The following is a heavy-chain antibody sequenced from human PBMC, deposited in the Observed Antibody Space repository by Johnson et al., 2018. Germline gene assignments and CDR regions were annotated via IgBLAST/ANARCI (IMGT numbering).Heavy chain of an antibody. V-gene: IGHV3-7*01. CDR2: IKQDGSEK. D-gene: IGHD6-19*01. J-gene: IGHJ6*02. CDR1: GFTFSSYW. CDR3: AGDLPVQQWRAYYDYYGMDV. Sequence: VQLVQSGGGLVQPGGSLRLSCAASGFTFSSYWMSWVRQAPGKGLEWVANIKQDGSEKYYVDSVKGRFTISRDNAKTSLYLQMNSLGAEDTAVSYCAGDLPVQQWRAYYDYYGMDVWGQGTTVTVSS.